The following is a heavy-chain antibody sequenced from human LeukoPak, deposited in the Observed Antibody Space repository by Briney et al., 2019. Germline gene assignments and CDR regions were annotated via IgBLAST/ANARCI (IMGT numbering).Heavy chain of an antibody. CDR1: GYTFTSYG. CDR3: ARDLRRYCSGGSCLTEGYFDY. D-gene: IGHD2-15*01. CDR2: ISAYNGNT. Sequence: ASVKVSCKAPGYTFTSYGISWVRQAPGQGLEWMGWISAYNGNTNYAQKLQGRVTMTTDTSTSTAYMELRSLRSDDTAVYYCARDLRRYCSGGSCLTEGYFDYWGQGTLVTVSS. V-gene: IGHV1-18*01. J-gene: IGHJ4*02.